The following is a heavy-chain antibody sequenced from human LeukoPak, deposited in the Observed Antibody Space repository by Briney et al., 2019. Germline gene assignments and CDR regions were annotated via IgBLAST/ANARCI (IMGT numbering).Heavy chain of an antibody. Sequence: TLSLTCTVSGGSISSGSYYWSWIRQPAGTGLEWIGRIYTSGSTNYNPSLKSRVTISVDTSKNQFSLKLSSVTAADTAVYYCARSYCSGGSCYRGNAFDIWGQGTMVTVSS. J-gene: IGHJ3*02. V-gene: IGHV4-61*02. CDR1: GGSISSGSYY. CDR2: IYTSGST. D-gene: IGHD2-15*01. CDR3: ARSYCSGGSCYRGNAFDI.